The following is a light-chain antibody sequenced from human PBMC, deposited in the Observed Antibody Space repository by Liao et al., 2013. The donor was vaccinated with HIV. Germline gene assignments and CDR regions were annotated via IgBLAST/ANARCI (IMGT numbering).Light chain of an antibody. V-gene: IGLV3-1*01. CDR1: ELGDKY. Sequence: SYELTQPSSVSVSPGQTATITCSGDELGDKYASWYQQRPGQSPVLVIYQDTKRPSGIPERFSGSNSGNTATLTISRVEGGDEADYYCQVWDSSGDHPRVFGGGTKLTVL. J-gene: IGLJ3*02. CDR2: QDT. CDR3: QVWDSSGDHPRV.